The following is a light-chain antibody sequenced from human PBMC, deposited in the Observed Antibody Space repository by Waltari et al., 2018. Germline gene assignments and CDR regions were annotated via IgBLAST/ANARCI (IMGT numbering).Light chain of an antibody. V-gene: IGKV3-20*01. CDR3: QQYDISPLT. CDR1: QTVRTTY. Sequence: EIVLTQSPGTLSLSPGQRATLPCRASQTVRTTYLAWYQQKPGQAPTLVIYGASSRAAGIPDRFSGSGSGTDFSLTISSLEPEDFAVYYCQQYDISPLTFGGGTKVEIK. CDR2: GAS. J-gene: IGKJ4*01.